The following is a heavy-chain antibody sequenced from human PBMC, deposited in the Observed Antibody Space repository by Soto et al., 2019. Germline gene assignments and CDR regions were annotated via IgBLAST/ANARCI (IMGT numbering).Heavy chain of an antibody. CDR3: AASIFYYGMDV. CDR2: IYPGDSDT. CDR1: GYTFPNYW. J-gene: IGHJ6*02. Sequence: VKISGKGCGYTFPNYWLGCVRQMPGKGLEWMGIIYPGDSDTKYNPSFQGQVTISADKSITTTYLQWSSLKASDTAIYYCAASIFYYGMDVWGQGPRVT. V-gene: IGHV5-51*01.